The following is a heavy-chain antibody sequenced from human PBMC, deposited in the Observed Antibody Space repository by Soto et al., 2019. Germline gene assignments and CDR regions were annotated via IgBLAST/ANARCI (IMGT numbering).Heavy chain of an antibody. J-gene: IGHJ4*02. CDR1: GYTFTSYA. CDR2: INAGNGNT. CDR3: ARAGPVVPAAFTVSSIDY. Sequence: ASVKVSCKASGYTFTSYAMHWVRQAPGQRLEWMGWINAGNGNTKYSQKFQGRVTITRDESTSTAYMELSSLRSEDTAVYFCARAGPVVPAAFTVSSIDYWGQRTLVTVSS. V-gene: IGHV1-3*01. D-gene: IGHD2-2*01.